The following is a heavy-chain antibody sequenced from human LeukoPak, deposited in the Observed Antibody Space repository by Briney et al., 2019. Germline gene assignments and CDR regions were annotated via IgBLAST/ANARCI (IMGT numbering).Heavy chain of an antibody. D-gene: IGHD3-10*01. V-gene: IGHV1-18*01. CDR2: ISVYNGKT. J-gene: IGHJ6*03. CDR3: ARGSGSPYYYYMDV. Sequence: ASVKVSCQASGYMFTSYAIRWVREAPGQGLEWLGWISVYNGKTDYAEGLQGRVTMTTDRSTNTAFMELRSLRSGDTAIYFCARGSGSPYYYYMDVWGKGTAVTVSS. CDR1: GYMFTSYA.